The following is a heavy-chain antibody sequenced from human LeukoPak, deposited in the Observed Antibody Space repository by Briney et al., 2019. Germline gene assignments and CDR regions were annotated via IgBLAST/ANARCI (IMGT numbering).Heavy chain of an antibody. CDR3: ARDRGRNYDFWSGYHPPDY. CDR1: GYTFTGYY. D-gene: IGHD3-3*01. J-gene: IGHJ4*02. V-gene: IGHV1-2*02. Sequence: ASVKVSCKASGYTFTGYYMHWVRQAPGQGLEWMGWINPNSGGTNYAQKFQGRVTMTRDTSISTAYMELSRLRSDDTAVYYCARDRGRNYDFWSGYHPPDYWGQGTLVTVSS. CDR2: INPNSGGT.